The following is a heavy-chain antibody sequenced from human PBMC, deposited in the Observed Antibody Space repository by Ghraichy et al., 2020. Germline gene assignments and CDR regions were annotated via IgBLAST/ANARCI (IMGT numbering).Heavy chain of an antibody. CDR2: IIPIFGTA. Sequence: SVKVSCKASGGTFSSYAISWVRQAPGQGLEWMGGIIPIFGTANYAQKFQGRVTITADESTSTAYMELSSLRSEDTAVYYCARGPYYYDSSGYYLSPWGQGTLVTVSS. CDR3: ARGPYYYDSSGYYLSP. CDR1: GGTFSSYA. J-gene: IGHJ5*02. V-gene: IGHV1-69*13. D-gene: IGHD3-22*01.